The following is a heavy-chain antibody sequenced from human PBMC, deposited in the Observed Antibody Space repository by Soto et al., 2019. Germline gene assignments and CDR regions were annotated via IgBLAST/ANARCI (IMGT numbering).Heavy chain of an antibody. V-gene: IGHV3-30-3*01. J-gene: IGHJ4*02. D-gene: IGHD1-26*01. CDR3: ARYVGAHLDY. Sequence: GGSLRLSCAASGFTFSSYAMHWVRQAPGKGLEWVAVISYDGSNKYYADSVKGRFTISRDNSKNTLYLQMNSLRAEDTAVYYCARYVGAHLDYWGQGTLVTVSS. CDR1: GFTFSSYA. CDR2: ISYDGSNK.